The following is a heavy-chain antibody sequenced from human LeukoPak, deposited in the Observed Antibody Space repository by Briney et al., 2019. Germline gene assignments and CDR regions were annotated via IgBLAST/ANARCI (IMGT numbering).Heavy chain of an antibody. D-gene: IGHD1-26*01. CDR2: ISSDGGST. CDR3: ARDRGNSGSYWTFDY. CDR1: EFIFSSYR. J-gene: IGHJ4*02. V-gene: IGHV3-74*01. Sequence: GGSLRLSCPASEFIFSSYRMHGVRQAPGKGLVWVSCISSDGGSTSYADSVKGRFTISRDDAKNTLYLQMNSLRAEDTAVYYCARDRGNSGSYWTFDYWGQGTLVTVSS.